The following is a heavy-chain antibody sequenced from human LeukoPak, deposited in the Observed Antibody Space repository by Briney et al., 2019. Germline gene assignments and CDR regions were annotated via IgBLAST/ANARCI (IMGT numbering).Heavy chain of an antibody. Sequence: GGSLRLSCEASGFTFEDHTMHWVRQAPGKGLEWVALINWKGDITTYVDSVKGRFTISRDNSKNSLYLQLNSLRIEDTAFYYCARGPPATETLDYWGQGTLVTVSS. V-gene: IGHV3-43*01. CDR3: ARGPPATETLDY. J-gene: IGHJ4*02. CDR1: GFTFEDHT. D-gene: IGHD3-10*01. CDR2: INWKGDIT.